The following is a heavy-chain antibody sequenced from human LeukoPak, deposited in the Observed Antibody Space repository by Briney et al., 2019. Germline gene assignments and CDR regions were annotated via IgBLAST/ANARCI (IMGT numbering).Heavy chain of an antibody. Sequence: GGSLRLSCAASVFTFSSDWMSSVRQAPGKGLEWVANIKQDGSEKYYVDSVKGRFTISIDNAKNSLYLQMTSLRAEDTAVYYCARMQLERFSFDYWGQGTLVTVSS. J-gene: IGHJ4*02. V-gene: IGHV3-7*04. CDR2: IKQDGSEK. D-gene: IGHD1-1*01. CDR1: VFTFSSDW. CDR3: ARMQLERFSFDY.